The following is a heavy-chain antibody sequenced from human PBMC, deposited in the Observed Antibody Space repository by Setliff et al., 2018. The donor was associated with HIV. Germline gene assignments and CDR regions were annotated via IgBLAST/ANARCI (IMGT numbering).Heavy chain of an antibody. CDR1: GGSISRYY. CDR3: ARTFPQPLPN. CDR2: FYTSGST. J-gene: IGHJ4*02. V-gene: IGHV4-4*08. Sequence: SETLSLTCSVSGGSISRYYWSWIRQSPGKGLEWIAYFYTSGSTNYNPSLKSRVTISVDTSKNQFSLKLSSVTAADTAVYYCARTFPQPLPNWGQGTLVTVSS. D-gene: IGHD3-10*01.